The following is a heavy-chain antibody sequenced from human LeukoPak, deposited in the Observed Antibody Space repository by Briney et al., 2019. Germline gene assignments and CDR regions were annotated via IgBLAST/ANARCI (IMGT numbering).Heavy chain of an antibody. Sequence: GSSVKVSCKASRGTFSSYAISWVRQAPGQGLEWMGGIIPIFGTANYAQKFQGRVTITADESTSTAYMELSSLRSEDTAVYYCARGSDYVWGSYRYFLFDYWGQGTLVTVSS. V-gene: IGHV1-69*01. CDR3: ARGSDYVWGSYRYFLFDY. D-gene: IGHD3-16*02. CDR2: IIPIFGTA. CDR1: RGTFSSYA. J-gene: IGHJ4*02.